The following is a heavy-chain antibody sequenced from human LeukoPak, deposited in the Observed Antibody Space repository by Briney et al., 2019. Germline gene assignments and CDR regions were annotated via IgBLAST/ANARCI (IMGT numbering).Heavy chain of an antibody. CDR3: ARVAYYYGSGPYGMDV. J-gene: IGHJ6*02. D-gene: IGHD3-10*01. CDR1: GYTFTSYG. V-gene: IGHV1-18*01. Sequence: GASVKVSCKASGYTFTSYGISWVRQAPGQGLEWMGWISAYNGNTNYAQKLQGRVTMTTDTSTSTAYMELRSLRSDDTAVYYRARVAYYYGSGPYGMDVWGQGTTVTVSS. CDR2: ISAYNGNT.